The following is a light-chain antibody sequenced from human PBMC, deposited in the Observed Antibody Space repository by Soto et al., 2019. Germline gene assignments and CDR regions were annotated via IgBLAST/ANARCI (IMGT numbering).Light chain of an antibody. CDR2: DAS. J-gene: IGKJ5*01. V-gene: IGKV1-33*01. Sequence: DIQMTQSPSSLFASVGDRVTITCQATQDINIYLNWYQQKPGKAPSLLIYDASNLEIGVPSRFSGSGSGTHFTFTFSSLESEDIGPYYCQQYDILPRTFGRGTRLEIK. CDR3: QQYDILPRT. CDR1: QDINIY.